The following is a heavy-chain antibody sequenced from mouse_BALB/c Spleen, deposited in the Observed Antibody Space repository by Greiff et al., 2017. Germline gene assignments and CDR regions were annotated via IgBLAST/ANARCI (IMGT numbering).Heavy chain of an antibody. V-gene: IGHV5-17*02. CDR2: ISSGSSTI. Sequence: EVNVVESGGGLVQPGGSRKLSCAASGFTFSSFGMHWVRQAPEKGLEWVAYISSGSSTIYYADTVKGRFTISRDNPKNTLFLQMTSLRSEDTAMYYCARNYGDYAMDYWGQGTSVTVSS. J-gene: IGHJ4*01. CDR1: GFTFSSFG. CDR3: ARNYGDYAMDY. D-gene: IGHD1-2*01.